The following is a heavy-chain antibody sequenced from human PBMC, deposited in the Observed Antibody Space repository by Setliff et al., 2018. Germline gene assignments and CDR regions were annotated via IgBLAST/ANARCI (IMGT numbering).Heavy chain of an antibody. CDR2: IYTSGST. CDR3: ARSLSTTLDY. D-gene: IGHD1-7*01. J-gene: IGHJ4*02. CDR1: GGSISSGSYY. V-gene: IGHV4-61*02. Sequence: SETLSLTCTVSGGSISSGSYYWSWIRQPAGKGLEWIGRIYTSGSTDYNPSLKSRVTISVDTSKNQFSLKLSSVTAADTAVYYCARSLSTTLDYWGQGTLVTVSS.